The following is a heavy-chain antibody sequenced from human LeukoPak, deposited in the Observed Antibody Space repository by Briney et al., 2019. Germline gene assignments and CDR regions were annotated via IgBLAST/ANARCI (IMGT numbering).Heavy chain of an antibody. J-gene: IGHJ6*03. CDR2: ISPSGDST. CDR3: VRKVYYYMDV. Sequence: GGSLRLSCAASGVTLSRYAVNWVRQAPGRGLEWVSYISPSGDSTVYAESVKGQFTISRDNSKNMLYLQMDSLRAEDMAIYYCVRKVYYYMDVWGKGTTVTVSS. V-gene: IGHV3-23*01. CDR1: GVTLSRYA.